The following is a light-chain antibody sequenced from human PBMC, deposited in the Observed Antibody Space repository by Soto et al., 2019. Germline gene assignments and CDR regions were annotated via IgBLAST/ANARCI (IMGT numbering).Light chain of an antibody. V-gene: IGLV1-40*01. CDR1: SSNIGAGYD. CDR2: GNT. CDR3: QSYDCSLITYV. Sequence: QSVLTQPPSVSGAPGQRVTISCTGSSSNIGAGYDVHWYQRLPGTAPKVLIYGNTNRPSGVPDRFSGSKSDTSASLAITGLQAEDEADYYCQSYDCSLITYVFGTGTKVTVL. J-gene: IGLJ1*01.